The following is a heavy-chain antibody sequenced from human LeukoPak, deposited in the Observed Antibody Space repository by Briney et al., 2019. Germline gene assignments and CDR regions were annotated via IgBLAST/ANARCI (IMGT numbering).Heavy chain of an antibody. J-gene: IGHJ4*02. CDR2: ISGGGGST. CDR3: AKCAEDIVVVPAALGEFDY. D-gene: IGHD2-2*01. CDR1: GFTFSSYA. Sequence: GGSLRLSCAASGFTFSSYAMSWVRQAPGKGLEWVSAISGGGGSTYYADSVRGRFTISRDNSKNMLYLQMNSPRAEDTAVYYRAKCAEDIVVVPAALGEFDYWGQGTLVTVSS. V-gene: IGHV3-23*01.